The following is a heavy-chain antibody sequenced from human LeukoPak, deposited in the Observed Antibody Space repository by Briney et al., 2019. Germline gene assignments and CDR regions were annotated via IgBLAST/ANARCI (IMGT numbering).Heavy chain of an antibody. CDR2: IYYSGST. V-gene: IGHV4-59*01. CDR1: GGSISSYY. CDR3: ARETMVRFDP. J-gene: IGHJ5*02. Sequence: SETLSLTCTVSGGSISSYYWSWIRQPPGKGLKWIGYIYYSGSTNYNPSLKSRVTISVDTSKNQFSLKLSSVTAADTAVYYCARETMVRFDPWGQGTLVTVSS. D-gene: IGHD3-10*01.